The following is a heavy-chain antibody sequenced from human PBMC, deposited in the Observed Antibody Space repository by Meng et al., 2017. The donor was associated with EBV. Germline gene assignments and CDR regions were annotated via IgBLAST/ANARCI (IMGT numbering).Heavy chain of an antibody. Sequence: QVQLQESVPGLVKPSXXLSLTCTVSGGSVNNESYYWGWIRQPPGKGLEYIGYIYYTGSTNYNSSLKSRVTISLDKSKNQFSLKLTSLTAADTAIYYCARGDYTNYPRWFDPWGQGTLINVSS. CDR3: ARGDYTNYPRWFDP. V-gene: IGHV4-61*01. J-gene: IGHJ5*02. CDR1: GGSVNNESYY. CDR2: IYYTGST. D-gene: IGHD4-11*01.